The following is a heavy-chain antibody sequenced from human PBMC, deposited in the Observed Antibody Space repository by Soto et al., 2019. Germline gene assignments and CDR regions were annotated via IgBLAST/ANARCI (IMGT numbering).Heavy chain of an antibody. V-gene: IGHV2-26*01. J-gene: IGHJ4*02. CDR1: GFSLSNPRMG. Sequence: QVTLKESGPVLVKPTETLTLTCTVSGFSLSNPRMGVSWIRQPPGKALEWLAHIFSNDEKSYNTSLRSRLPISKDTSKSQVVLTMTNVDPVDTATYYCARIPYSSSDSLFDYWGQGTLVIVSS. CDR2: IFSNDEK. CDR3: ARIPYSSSDSLFDY. D-gene: IGHD6-6*01.